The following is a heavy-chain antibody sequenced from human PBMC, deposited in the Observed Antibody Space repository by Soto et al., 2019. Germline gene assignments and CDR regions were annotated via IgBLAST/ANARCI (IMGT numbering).Heavy chain of an antibody. CDR3: AKERSFVDINWFDP. V-gene: IGHV3-23*01. CDR1: GFTFSSYA. CDR2: ISGSGGST. D-gene: IGHD5-12*01. Sequence: GGSLRLSCAASGFTFSSYAMSWVRQAPGKGLEWASAISGSGGSTYYADSVKGRFTISRDNSKNTLYLQMNGLRAEDTAVYYCAKERSFVDINWFDPWGQGTLVTVSS. J-gene: IGHJ5*02.